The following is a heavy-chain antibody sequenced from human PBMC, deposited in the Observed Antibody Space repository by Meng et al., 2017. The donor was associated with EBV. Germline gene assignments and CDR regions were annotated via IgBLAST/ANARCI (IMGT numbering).Heavy chain of an antibody. CDR2: IIPAGGNT. CDR1: GFSFTSYA. V-gene: IGHV1-3*01. J-gene: IGHJ4*02. Sequence: QVRVVQVGAEVKKPGASGKVSIKASGFSFTSYAMHWVRQAPGQRLEWMGIIIPAGGNTNYAQKFRGRFTMTRDTSTSTVYMDLSILTSEDTAVYYCVRELVGGTFDYWGQGTLVTVSS. D-gene: IGHD1/OR15-1a*01. CDR3: VRELVGGTFDY.